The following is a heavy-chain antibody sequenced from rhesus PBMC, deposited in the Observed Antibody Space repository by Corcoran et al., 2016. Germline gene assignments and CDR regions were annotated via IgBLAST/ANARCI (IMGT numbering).Heavy chain of an antibody. CDR3: TKVGEALDY. CDR1: VFSSGLYG. J-gene: IGHJ4*01. V-gene: IGHV3-183*01. Sequence: ELQLVESGAGLVQPGVSLRLSCAPSVFSSGLYGFPCSLQAPGKGLECVSAISSASSYIYYADSVKGRVTISRDNAKNSLSLQMSSLRAEDTAVYYCTKVGEALDYWGQGVLVTVSS. CDR2: ISSASSYI. D-gene: IGHD3-34*01.